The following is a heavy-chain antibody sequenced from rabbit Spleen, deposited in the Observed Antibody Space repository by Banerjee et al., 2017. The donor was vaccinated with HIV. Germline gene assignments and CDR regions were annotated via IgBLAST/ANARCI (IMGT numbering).Heavy chain of an antibody. CDR1: GFSFNSGYD. J-gene: IGHJ4*01. V-gene: IGHV1S40*01. D-gene: IGHD7-1*01. Sequence: QLLEESGGGLVKPGASLTLTCKASGFSFNSGYDMCWVRQAPGKGLEWIACIYAGSTGSTYSATRAKGRFPISKTSSTTVTMQMTSLTAADTATYFCARFYAGYGDFGYAAMWGPGTLVTVS. CDR3: ARFYAGYGDFGYAAM. CDR2: IYAGSTGST.